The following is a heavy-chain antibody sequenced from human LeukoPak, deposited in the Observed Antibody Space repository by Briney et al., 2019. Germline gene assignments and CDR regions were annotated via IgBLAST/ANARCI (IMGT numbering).Heavy chain of an antibody. CDR3: ARHRGYDFWSGYIDY. V-gene: IGHV4-39*01. Sequence: SETLSLTSTVSGGSISSSSYYWGWIRQPPGKGLEWIGSIYYSGSTYYNPSLKSRVTISVDTSKNQFSLKLSSVTAADTAVYYCARHRGYDFWSGYIDYWGQGTLVTVSS. D-gene: IGHD3-3*01. J-gene: IGHJ4*02. CDR1: GGSISSSSYY. CDR2: IYYSGST.